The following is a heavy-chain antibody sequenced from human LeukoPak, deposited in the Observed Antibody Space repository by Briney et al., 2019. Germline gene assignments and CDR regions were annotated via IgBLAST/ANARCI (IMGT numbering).Heavy chain of an antibody. CDR1: GGSISSGSYY. D-gene: IGHD3-10*01. Sequence: SETLSLTCTVSGGSISSGSYYWSWIRQPAGKGLEWIGRIYTSGSTNYNPSLKSRVTISVDTSKNQFSLKLSSVTAADTAVYYCARDRERITMVRGVIVADYMDVWGKGTTVTISS. J-gene: IGHJ6*03. V-gene: IGHV4-61*02. CDR2: IYTSGST. CDR3: ARDRERITMVRGVIVADYMDV.